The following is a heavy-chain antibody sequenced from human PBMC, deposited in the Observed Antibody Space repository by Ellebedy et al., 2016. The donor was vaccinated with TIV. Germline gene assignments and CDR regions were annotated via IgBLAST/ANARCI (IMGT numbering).Heavy chain of an antibody. J-gene: IGHJ6*03. CDR2: VSYDGSSK. CDR1: GFTFSSYG. CDR3: ARGILPYFYYYYMDV. Sequence: PGGSLRLSCSASGFTFSSYGIHWVRQAPGKGLDWVAVVSYDGSSKYYADSVKGRFPVSRANSKNTLYLQMDSLRAEDTAVYYCARGILPYFYYYYMDVWGKGTTVTVSS. V-gene: IGHV3-30*04.